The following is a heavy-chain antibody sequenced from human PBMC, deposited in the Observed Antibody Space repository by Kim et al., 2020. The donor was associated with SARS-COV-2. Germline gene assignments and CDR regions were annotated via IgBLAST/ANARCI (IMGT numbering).Heavy chain of an antibody. V-gene: IGHV3-64D*09. J-gene: IGHJ3*02. D-gene: IGHD3-22*01. Sequence: GGSLRLSCSASGFTFSSYAMHWVRQAPGKGLEYVSAISSNGGSTYYADSVKGRFTISRDNSKNTLYLQMSSLRAEDTAVYYCVKGIYYDSSGDAFDIWGQGTMVTVSS. CDR2: ISSNGGST. CDR3: VKGIYYDSSGDAFDI. CDR1: GFTFSSYA.